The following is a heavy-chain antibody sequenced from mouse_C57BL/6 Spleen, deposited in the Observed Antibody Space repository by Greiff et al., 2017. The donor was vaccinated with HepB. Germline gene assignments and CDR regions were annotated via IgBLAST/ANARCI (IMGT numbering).Heavy chain of an antibody. V-gene: IGHV1-42*01. Sequence: EVQLQQSGPELVKPGASVKISCTASGYSFTGYYMNWVKQSPEKSLEWIGEINPRTGGPTYNQNFKAKATLTVDKSTSTAYMQLKSLTSEDTAVYYCARYNDYDFAYWGQGTLVTVSA. J-gene: IGHJ3*01. D-gene: IGHD2-4*01. CDR3: ARYNDYDFAY. CDR1: GYSFTGYY. CDR2: INPRTGGP.